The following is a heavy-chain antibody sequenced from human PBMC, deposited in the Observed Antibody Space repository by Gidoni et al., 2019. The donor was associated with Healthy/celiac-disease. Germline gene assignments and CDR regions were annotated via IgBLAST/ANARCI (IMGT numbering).Heavy chain of an antibody. CDR2: IYTSGST. J-gene: IGHJ4*02. V-gene: IGHV4-61*02. D-gene: IGHD6-19*01. Sequence: QVQLQESGPGLVKPSQTLSLTCTVSGGSLSSGSYYWSWIRQPAGKGLEWIGRIYTSGSTNYNPSLKSRVTISVDTSKNQFSLKLSSVTAADTAVYYCARQIAVAGTVDYWGQGTLVTVSS. CDR3: ARQIAVAGTVDY. CDR1: GGSLSSGSYY.